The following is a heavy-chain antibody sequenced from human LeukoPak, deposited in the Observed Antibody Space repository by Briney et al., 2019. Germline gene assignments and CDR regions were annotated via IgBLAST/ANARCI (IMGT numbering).Heavy chain of an antibody. Sequence: GGSLRLSCAASGFTFSDYYISWVRQAPGKGLDWVSYISSSGHYTHYADSVKGRFTISRDNAKNSLYLQMSSLRAEDTAVYYCARRILSTSWTDSCDIWGQGTMVTVSS. D-gene: IGHD2-2*01. CDR1: GFTFSDYY. J-gene: IGHJ3*02. CDR3: ARRILSTSWTDSCDI. CDR2: ISSSGHYT. V-gene: IGHV3-11*03.